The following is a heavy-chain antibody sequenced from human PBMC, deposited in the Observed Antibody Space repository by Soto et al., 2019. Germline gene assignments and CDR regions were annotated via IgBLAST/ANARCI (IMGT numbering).Heavy chain of an antibody. CDR3: ARAYISQSTAPWG. V-gene: IGHV3-21*01. Sequence: EVQLVESGGGLVKPGGSLRLSCAASGFTFSSYSMNWVRQAPGKGLEWVSSISSSSSYIYYADSVKGRFTISRDNAKNSLYLQMNSLRAEDTAEYYCARAYISQSTAPWGWGQGTLVTVSS. CDR1: GFTFSSYS. J-gene: IGHJ1*01. D-gene: IGHD4-17*01. CDR2: ISSSSSYI.